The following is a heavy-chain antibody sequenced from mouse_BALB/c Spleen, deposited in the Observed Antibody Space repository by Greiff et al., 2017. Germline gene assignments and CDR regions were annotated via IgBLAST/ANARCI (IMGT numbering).Heavy chain of an antibody. CDR3: ARGRGYGNYGY. CDR2: IYPYNGGT. V-gene: IGHV1S29*02. Sequence: DVKLQESGPELVKPGASVKISCKASGYTFTDYNMHWVKQSHGKSLEWIGYIYPYNGGTGYNQKFKSKATLTVDNSSSTAYMELRSLTSEDSAVYYCARGRGYGNYGYWGQGTTLTVSS. D-gene: IGHD2-10*02. J-gene: IGHJ2*01. CDR1: GYTFTDYN.